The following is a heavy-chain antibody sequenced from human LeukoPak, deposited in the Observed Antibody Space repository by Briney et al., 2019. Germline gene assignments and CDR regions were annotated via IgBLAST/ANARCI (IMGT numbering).Heavy chain of an antibody. D-gene: IGHD3-10*01. CDR2: IYYTGNT. V-gene: IGHV4-59*11. Sequence: PSETLSLTCTVSGGSISSHYWTWIRQPPGKGLEFIGYIYYTGNTNYNPSLRSRVTISLDTSKNQISLQLSSVTAADSAVYYCARADSANYYDSGNYFNYYYMDVWGKGTTVTVSS. J-gene: IGHJ6*03. CDR1: GGSISSHY. CDR3: ARADSANYYDSGNYFNYYYMDV.